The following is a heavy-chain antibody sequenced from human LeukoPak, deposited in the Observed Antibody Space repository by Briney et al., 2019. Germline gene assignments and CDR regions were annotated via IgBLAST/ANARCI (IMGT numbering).Heavy chain of an antibody. V-gene: IGHV4-4*07. Sequence: SETLSLTCTVSGGSISSYYWGWIRQPAGKGLEWIGRIYTSGSTNYNPSLKSRVTMSVDTSKNQFSLKLSSVTAADTAVYYCARSGDYVTNDAFDIWGQGTMVTVSS. J-gene: IGHJ3*02. CDR1: GGSISSYY. D-gene: IGHD4-17*01. CDR3: ARSGDYVTNDAFDI. CDR2: IYTSGST.